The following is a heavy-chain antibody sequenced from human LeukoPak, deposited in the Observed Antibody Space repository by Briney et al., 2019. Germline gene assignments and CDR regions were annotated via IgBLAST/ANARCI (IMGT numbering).Heavy chain of an antibody. J-gene: IGHJ4*02. CDR1: GFAFSSYW. D-gene: IGHD7-27*01. CDR3: ARVYDVNWGGFDY. Sequence: PGGSLRLSCAASGFAFSSYWMHWVRQAPGKGLVWVSRINSDGSSTSYADSVKGRFTISRDNATNTLYLQMNSLRAEDTAVYDCARVYDVNWGGFDYWGQGTLGTVSS. V-gene: IGHV3-74*01. CDR2: INSDGSST.